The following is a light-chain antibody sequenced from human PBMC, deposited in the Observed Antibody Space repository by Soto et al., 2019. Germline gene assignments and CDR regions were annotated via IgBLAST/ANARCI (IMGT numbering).Light chain of an antibody. CDR2: DAS. CDR1: QSVSSS. Sequence: EIVLTRSPATLSLSPLEISTLSCRASQSVSSSLAWYQQKPGQAPRLLIYDASNRATGIPARFSGSGSGTDFTLTISSLEPEDFAVYYCQQYGSSPITFGQGTRLEI. V-gene: IGKV3-11*01. J-gene: IGKJ5*01. CDR3: QQYGSSPIT.